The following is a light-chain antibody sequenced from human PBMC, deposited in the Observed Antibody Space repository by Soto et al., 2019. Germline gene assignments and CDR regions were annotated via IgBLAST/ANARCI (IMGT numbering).Light chain of an antibody. CDR1: QSVGSY. V-gene: IGKV3-11*01. Sequence: EIVLTQSPATLSLSPGERATLSCRASQSVGSYLLRYQQKPGQPPRLLIYDASNRATGIPARFSGSGSGTDYTLTISSLEPEDFVVYYCQQRRNWPLTFGQGTKVDIK. CDR2: DAS. J-gene: IGKJ1*01. CDR3: QQRRNWPLT.